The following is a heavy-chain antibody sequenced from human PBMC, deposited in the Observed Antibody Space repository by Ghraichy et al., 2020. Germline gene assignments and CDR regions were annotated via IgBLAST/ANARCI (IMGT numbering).Heavy chain of an antibody. CDR3: ARGSYGSGSYFPVYYFDS. V-gene: IGHV4-59*01. CDR1: GGSINSYY. D-gene: IGHD3-10*01. CDR2: IYDRGST. J-gene: IGHJ4*02. Sequence: TLSLTCTVSGGSINSYYWSWIRQSPGKGLEWIGYIYDRGSTNYNPALKSRVTMSVDTAKNQFSLKLSSVTAADTAVFYCARGSYGSGSYFPVYYFDSWGQGTLVTVSS.